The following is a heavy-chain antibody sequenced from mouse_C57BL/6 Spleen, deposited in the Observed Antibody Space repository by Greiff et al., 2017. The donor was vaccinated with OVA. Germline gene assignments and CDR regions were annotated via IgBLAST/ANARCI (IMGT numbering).Heavy chain of an antibody. V-gene: IGHV1-69*01. Sequence: QVQLQQSGAELVMPGASVKLSCKASGYTFTSYWMHWVKQRPGQGLEWIGEIDPSDSYTNYNQKFKGKSTLTVDKSSSTAYMQLSSLTSEDSAVYYCARFYYGSSYPYYFDYWGQGTTLTVSS. J-gene: IGHJ2*01. CDR1: GYTFTSYW. CDR3: ARFYYGSSYPYYFDY. D-gene: IGHD1-1*01. CDR2: IDPSDSYT.